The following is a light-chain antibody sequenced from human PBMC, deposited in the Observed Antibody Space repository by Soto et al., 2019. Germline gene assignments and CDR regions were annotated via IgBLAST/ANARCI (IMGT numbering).Light chain of an antibody. CDR3: SSFTGSSYV. J-gene: IGLJ1*01. Sequence: QSALTQPASVSGSPGQSITISCTGTSSDVGNNNYVSWYQHNPGRVPKVMICDVTNRPSGVSNRFSGSKSGNTASLTISGLQAEDEADYYCSSFTGSSYVFGTGTKVTVL. CDR2: DVT. CDR1: SSDVGNNNY. V-gene: IGLV2-14*03.